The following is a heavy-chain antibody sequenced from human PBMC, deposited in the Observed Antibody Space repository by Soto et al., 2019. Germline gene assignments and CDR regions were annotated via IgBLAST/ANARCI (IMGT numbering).Heavy chain of an antibody. CDR2: IWYDGSNK. CDR1: GFTFNTYL. CDR3: PRDGMGSSVLPRIHY. D-gene: IGHD2-8*02. V-gene: IGHV3-33*01. Sequence: QVQLVESGGGVVQPGRSLRLSCAVSGFTFNTYLMHWVRQAPGKGLEWVAVIWYDGSNKFYADSVEGRFTISRDNSKNTVFLQMNSMRAEDPEVYYCPRDGMGSSVLPRIHYWGQGTLVTVST. J-gene: IGHJ4*02.